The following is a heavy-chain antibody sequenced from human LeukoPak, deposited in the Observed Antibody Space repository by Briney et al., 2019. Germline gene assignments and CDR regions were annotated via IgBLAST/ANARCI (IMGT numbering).Heavy chain of an antibody. J-gene: IGHJ5*02. D-gene: IGHD2-15*01. V-gene: IGHV3-23*01. CDR2: ISPSGGIT. Sequence: GGSLRLSCAASGFTFSSHGMNWVRQAPGKGLEWVSGISPSGGITYYTDSVKGRFTISRDNSKNTVSLQMNSLRAEDTAVYYCLRSGAGRASTWGQGTLVTVSS. CDR1: GFTFSSHG. CDR3: LRSGAGRAST.